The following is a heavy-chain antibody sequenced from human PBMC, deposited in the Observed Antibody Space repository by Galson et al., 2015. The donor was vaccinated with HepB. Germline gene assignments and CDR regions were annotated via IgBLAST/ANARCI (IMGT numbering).Heavy chain of an antibody. D-gene: IGHD1-26*01. CDR3: AKGVGRRYSGSLDY. J-gene: IGHJ4*02. CDR1: GFTFDDYA. CDR2: ISWNSGSI. V-gene: IGHV3-9*01. Sequence: SLRLSCAASGFTFDDYAMHWVRQAPGKGLEWVSGISWNSGSIGYADSVKGRLTISRDNAKNSLYLQMNSLRAEDTALYYCAKGVGRRYSGSLDYWGQGTLVTVSS.